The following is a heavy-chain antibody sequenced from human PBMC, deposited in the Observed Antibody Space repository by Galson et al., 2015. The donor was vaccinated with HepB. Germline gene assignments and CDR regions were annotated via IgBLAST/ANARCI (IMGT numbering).Heavy chain of an antibody. V-gene: IGHV3-30*04. J-gene: IGHJ4*02. Sequence: SLRLSCAASGFTFSRHAFHWVRQAPGKGLQWLSLISSDINTKNYADSVKGRFSVSRDNSRDTVYLQMNGLRPEDTAVYFCASDLDGSGSFYNILAYWGQGIMVTVSS. CDR1: GFTFSRHA. CDR2: ISSDINTK. CDR3: ASDLDGSGSFYNILAY. D-gene: IGHD3-10*01.